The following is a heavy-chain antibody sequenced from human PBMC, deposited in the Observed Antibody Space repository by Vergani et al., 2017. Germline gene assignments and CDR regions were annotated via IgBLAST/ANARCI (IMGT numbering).Heavy chain of an antibody. CDR1: GYTFTSYG. Sequence: QVQLVQSGAEVKKPGASVKVSCKASGYTFTSYGISWVRQAPGQGLEWMGWISAYNGNTNYAQKLQGRVTMTTDTSTSTDYMELRSMRSDDTAVYYCARDHCSSTSCYDWFDPWGQGTLVTVSS. CDR3: ARDHCSSTSCYDWFDP. D-gene: IGHD2-2*01. V-gene: IGHV1-18*01. CDR2: ISAYNGNT. J-gene: IGHJ5*02.